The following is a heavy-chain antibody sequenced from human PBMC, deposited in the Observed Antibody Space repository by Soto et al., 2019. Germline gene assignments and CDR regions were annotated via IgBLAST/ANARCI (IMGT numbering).Heavy chain of an antibody. CDR3: AKGWGDY. CDR1: GFTFSSYT. CDR2: ISSSGGST. D-gene: IGHD7-27*01. J-gene: IGHJ4*02. Sequence: EVQLLESGGGLVQPGGSLRLSCAASGFTFSSYTMSWVRQGPGKGLEWVSGISSSGGSTVYADSVKGRFTISRDNFKNTLYLKMNSVRAEDTAVYYCAKGWGDYWGQGTPVTVSS. V-gene: IGHV3-23*01.